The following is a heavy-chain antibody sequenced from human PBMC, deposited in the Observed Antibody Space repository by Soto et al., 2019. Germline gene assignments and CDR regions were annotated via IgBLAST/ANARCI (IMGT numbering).Heavy chain of an antibody. CDR1: GFTFSSYW. CDR3: APYYGILTGYYLPWFDP. J-gene: IGHJ5*02. CDR2: INSDGSST. D-gene: IGHD3-9*01. Sequence: GALRLSCAASGFTFSSYWMHWVRQAPGKGLVWVSRINSDGSSTSYADSVKGRFTISRDNAKNTLYLQMNSLRAEDTAVYYCAPYYGILTGYYLPWFDPWGQGTLVTVSS. V-gene: IGHV3-74*01.